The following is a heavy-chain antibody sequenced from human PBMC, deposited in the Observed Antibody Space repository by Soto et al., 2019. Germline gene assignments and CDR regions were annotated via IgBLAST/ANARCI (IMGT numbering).Heavy chain of an antibody. D-gene: IGHD3-22*01. Sequence: LRLSCAASGFTFSSYAMSWVRQAPGKGLEWVSAISGSGGSTYYADSVKGRFTISRDNSKNTLYLQMNSLRAEDTAVYYCAKDYMIVREGGYWGQGTLVTVSS. CDR2: ISGSGGST. CDR3: AKDYMIVREGGY. V-gene: IGHV3-23*01. CDR1: GFTFSSYA. J-gene: IGHJ4*02.